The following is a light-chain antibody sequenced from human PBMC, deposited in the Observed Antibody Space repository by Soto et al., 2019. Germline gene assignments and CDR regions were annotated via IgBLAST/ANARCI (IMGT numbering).Light chain of an antibody. V-gene: IGLV2-14*01. CDR2: EVS. Sequence: QSVLTQPASVSGSPGQSITISCTGTSSDVGGYNYVSWYQHHPGKAPKLMIYEVSNRPSGVSNRFSGSKSGNTASLTISGLQAEDEADYYCSSYTSSITYVFGAGTKAPS. J-gene: IGLJ1*01. CDR1: SSDVGGYNY. CDR3: SSYTSSITYV.